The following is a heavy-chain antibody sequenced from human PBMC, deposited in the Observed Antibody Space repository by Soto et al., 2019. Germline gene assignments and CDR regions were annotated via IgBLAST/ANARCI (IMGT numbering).Heavy chain of an antibody. D-gene: IGHD6-25*01. CDR2: ISYDGSNK. J-gene: IGHJ4*02. Sequence: QVQLVESGGGVVQPGRSLRLSCAASGFTFSNYGMHWVRQAPGKGLEWVALISYDGSNKYYADSVKGRFTISRDNTKNTLYLQMNTLRAEDSAVYNCAKDLHSSGWAAYNFDYWGQGTLVTVSS. CDR3: AKDLHSSGWAAYNFDY. V-gene: IGHV3-30*18. CDR1: GFTFSNYG.